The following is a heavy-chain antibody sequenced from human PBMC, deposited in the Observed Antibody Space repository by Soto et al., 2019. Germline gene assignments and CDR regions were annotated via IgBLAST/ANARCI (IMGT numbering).Heavy chain of an antibody. CDR2: ISYDGSNK. Sequence: GSLRLSCAASGFTFSSYGMHWVRQAPGKGLEWVAVISYDGSNKYYADSVKGRFTISRDNSKNTLYLQMNSLRAEDTAVYYCAKDGMYYYDSSPPPRYGMDVWGQGTTVTVSS. V-gene: IGHV3-30*18. CDR1: GFTFSSYG. D-gene: IGHD3-22*01. J-gene: IGHJ6*02. CDR3: AKDGMYYYDSSPPPRYGMDV.